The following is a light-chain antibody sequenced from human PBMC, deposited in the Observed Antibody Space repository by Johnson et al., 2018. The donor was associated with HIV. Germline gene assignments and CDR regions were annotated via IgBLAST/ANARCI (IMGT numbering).Light chain of an antibody. CDR2: EDN. J-gene: IGLJ1*01. CDR3: GTWDSSLSAGPYV. Sequence: QSVLTQPPSVSAAPGQKVTISCSGGRTNVGNNFVSWYQQFPGAAPKLLIYEDNKRPSGIPDRFSGSRSGTSATLDITGLQTGDEADYYCGTWDSSLSAGPYVFGTGTKVTVL. V-gene: IGLV1-51*02. CDR1: RTNVGNNF.